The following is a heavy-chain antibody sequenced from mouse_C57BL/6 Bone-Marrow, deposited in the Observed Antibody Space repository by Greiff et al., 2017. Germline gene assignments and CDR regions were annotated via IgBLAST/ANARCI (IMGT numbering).Heavy chain of an antibody. J-gene: IGHJ2*01. D-gene: IGHD1-1*01. CDR1: GFTFSSYT. V-gene: IGHV5-9*01. CDR3: ARHPYYYGSSFHFDY. CDR2: ISGGGGNT. Sequence: EVQRVESGGGLVKPGGSLKLSCAASGFTFSSYTMSWVRQTPEKRLEWVATISGGGGNTYYPDSVKGRFTISRDNAKNTLYLQMSSLRSEDTALYYCARHPYYYGSSFHFDYWGQGTTLTVSS.